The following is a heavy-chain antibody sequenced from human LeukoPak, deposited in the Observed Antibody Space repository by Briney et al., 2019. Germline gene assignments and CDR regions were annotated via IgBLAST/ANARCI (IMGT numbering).Heavy chain of an antibody. CDR2: IKQDGSEK. CDR1: GFTFSSYW. CDR3: ARDDAYYDSSGFDY. V-gene: IGHV3-7*01. D-gene: IGHD3-22*01. J-gene: IGHJ4*02. Sequence: PGGSLSLSCAASGFTFSSYWMSWVRQAPGKGLEWVANIKQDGSEKYYVDSVKGRFTISRDNAKNSLYLQMNSLRAEDTAVYYYARDDAYYDSSGFDYWGQGTLVTVSS.